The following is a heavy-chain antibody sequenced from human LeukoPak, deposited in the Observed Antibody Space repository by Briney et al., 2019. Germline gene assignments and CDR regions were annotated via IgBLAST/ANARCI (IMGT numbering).Heavy chain of an antibody. J-gene: IGHJ4*02. CDR2: IIPISGTA. V-gene: IGHV1-69*05. CDR1: GGTFSSYA. Sequence: SVKVSCKASGGTFSSYAISWVRQAPGQGLEWMGGIIPISGTANYAQKFQGRVTITTDESTSTAYMELSSLRSEDTAVYYCARVSYYDFWSSDYWGQGTLVTASS. D-gene: IGHD3-3*01. CDR3: ARVSYYDFWSSDY.